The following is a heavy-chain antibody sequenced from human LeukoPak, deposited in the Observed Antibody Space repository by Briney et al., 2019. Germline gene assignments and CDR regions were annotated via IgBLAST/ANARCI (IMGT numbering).Heavy chain of an antibody. V-gene: IGHV3-30*04. CDR3: ARDHLRYFAWLLPGY. CDR1: GFTFSSYA. J-gene: IGHJ4*02. CDR2: ISYDGSNK. Sequence: PGGSLRLSCAASGFTFSSYAMHWVRQAPGQGLEWMAVISYDGSNKYYADSVKGRFTITRDNSKNTLYLQMNSLRAEDTAVYYCARDHLRYFAWLLPGYWGQGTLVTVSS. D-gene: IGHD3-9*01.